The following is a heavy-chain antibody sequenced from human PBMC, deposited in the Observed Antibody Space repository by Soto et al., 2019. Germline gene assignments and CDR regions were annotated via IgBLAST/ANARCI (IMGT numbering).Heavy chain of an antibody. Sequence: ESGGGLVQPGGSLRLSCAASGFTFSDLYMDWVRQAPGKGLEWVGRTRNKANSYTTEYAASVKGRFTISRDDSKNSLFLQMNSLKTEDTAVYYCARVVTTGYGLDVWGQGTTVTVSS. J-gene: IGHJ6*02. CDR3: ARVVTTGYGLDV. V-gene: IGHV3-72*01. D-gene: IGHD2-21*02. CDR1: GFTFSDLY. CDR2: TRNKANSYTT.